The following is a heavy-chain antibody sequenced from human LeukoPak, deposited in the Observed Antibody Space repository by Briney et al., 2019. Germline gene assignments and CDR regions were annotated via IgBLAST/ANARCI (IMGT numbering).Heavy chain of an antibody. J-gene: IGHJ4*02. CDR2: ISSTSYTI. CDR3: AREGDTTGASGTEFDY. D-gene: IGHD6-13*01. V-gene: IGHV3-48*02. CDR1: GFTLSGHT. Sequence: GGSLRLSCAASGFTLSGHTMNWVRQAPGKGLEWVSSISSTSYTIYYADSVKGRFTISRDNAKNSLYLQMNSLRDEDTAVYYCAREGDTTGASGTEFDYWGRGVLVTVSS.